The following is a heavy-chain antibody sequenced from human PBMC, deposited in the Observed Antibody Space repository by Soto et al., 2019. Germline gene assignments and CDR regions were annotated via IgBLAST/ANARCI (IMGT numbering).Heavy chain of an antibody. D-gene: IGHD3-3*01. CDR3: AKVNPRITIFGVVIIGRWFDP. Sequence: EVQLLESGGGLVQPGGSLRLSCAASGFTFSSYAMSWVRQAPGKGLEWVSAISGSGGSTYYADSVKGRFTISRDNSKNTLYLQMNSLRAEDTAVYYCAKVNPRITIFGVVIIGRWFDPWGQGTLVTVSS. J-gene: IGHJ5*02. CDR2: ISGSGGST. CDR1: GFTFSSYA. V-gene: IGHV3-23*01.